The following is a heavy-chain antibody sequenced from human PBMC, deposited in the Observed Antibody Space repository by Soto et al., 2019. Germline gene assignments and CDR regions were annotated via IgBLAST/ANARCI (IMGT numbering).Heavy chain of an antibody. D-gene: IGHD2-2*01. J-gene: IGHJ6*02. Sequence: QVQLVQSGAEVKGPGASVKVSCKASGYTFINFDINWVRQATGQGLEWMGRMNPNSGNTGDGQKFQGRVSITWDTSRNAAYMELNCRRSEDTAVYYCARVSPYQTYDLDVWGQGTTVTVSS. CDR2: MNPNSGNT. CDR1: GYTFINFD. CDR3: ARVSPYQTYDLDV. V-gene: IGHV1-8*01.